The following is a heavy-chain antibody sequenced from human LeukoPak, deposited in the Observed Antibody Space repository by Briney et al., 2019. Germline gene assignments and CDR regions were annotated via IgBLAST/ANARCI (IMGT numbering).Heavy chain of an antibody. D-gene: IGHD1-26*01. CDR2: INSDGSST. Sequence: GGSLRLSCAASGFTFSTCWMHWVRQAPGKGLVWVSRINSDGSSTSYTDSVKGRFTISRDNAKNTLNLQMNSLRAEDTAVYYCARDPPEWERPHDYWYQGTLVIVSS. CDR3: ARDPPEWERPHDY. J-gene: IGHJ4*02. V-gene: IGHV3-74*01. CDR1: GFTFSTCW.